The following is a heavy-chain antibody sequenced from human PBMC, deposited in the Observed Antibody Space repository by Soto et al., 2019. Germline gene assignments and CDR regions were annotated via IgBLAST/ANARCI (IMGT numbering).Heavy chain of an antibody. V-gene: IGHV1-69*15. CDR3: AREGVDSDVVTFFDY. CDR1: GGTLSNYA. D-gene: IGHD5-18*01. CDR2: IIPIFDTA. Sequence: QVQLVQSGAEVKKPGSSVKVSCKTSGGTLSNYAISWLRQAPGQGPEWMGSIIPIFDTANYAQKFQGRVTITADESTRTVDMELSSLRSEDTAVYYCAREGVDSDVVTFFDYWGQGTLVTVSS. J-gene: IGHJ4*02.